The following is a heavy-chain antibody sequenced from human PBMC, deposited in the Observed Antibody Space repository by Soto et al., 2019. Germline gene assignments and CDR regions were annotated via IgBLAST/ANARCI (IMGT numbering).Heavy chain of an antibody. D-gene: IGHD4-4*01. CDR1: GFTFSDYY. CDR2: ISSSGSTI. J-gene: IGHJ4*02. V-gene: IGHV3-11*01. CDR3: ARARSNYVPIDY. Sequence: QVQLVESGGGLVKPGGSLRLACAASGFTFSDYYMSWIRQAPGTGLEWVSYISSSGSTIYYADSVKGRFTISRDNAKKSLYLQMNSLRAEDTAVYYCARARSNYVPIDYWGPGTLVTVSS.